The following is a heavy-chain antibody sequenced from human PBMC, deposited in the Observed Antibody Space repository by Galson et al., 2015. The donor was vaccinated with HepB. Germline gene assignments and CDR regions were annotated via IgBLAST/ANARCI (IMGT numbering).Heavy chain of an antibody. CDR1: GFTFSRYD. V-gene: IGHV3-30*18. Sequence: SLRLSCAASGFTFSRYDMHWVRQAPSKGLEWVALISYDGSGEYYADSVKGRVIISRDNSKNTLYLQMNSLRAEDTAVYYCAKRAQYSSTWGRTRFSSYFDMDVWGQGTTVTVSS. J-gene: IGHJ6*02. CDR2: ISYDGSGE. CDR3: AKRAQYSSTWGRTRFSSYFDMDV. D-gene: IGHD6-13*01.